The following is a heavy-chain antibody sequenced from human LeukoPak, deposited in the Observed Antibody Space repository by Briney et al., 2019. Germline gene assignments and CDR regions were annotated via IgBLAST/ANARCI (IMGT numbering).Heavy chain of an antibody. CDR3: ARGYWAEWLLHTPIPRYYYYYMDV. CDR2: IDTSGGYS. Sequence: ASVKVSCTASGYTLTDYHMHWVRQAPGQGLEWMGIIDTSGGYSTYVAQKFRGRVSMTRDTPSNTVYMEMSSLRSEDTAVYYCARGYWAEWLLHTPIPRYYYYYMDVWGKGTTVTVSS. CDR1: GYTLTDYH. V-gene: IGHV1-46*01. D-gene: IGHD3-3*01. J-gene: IGHJ6*03.